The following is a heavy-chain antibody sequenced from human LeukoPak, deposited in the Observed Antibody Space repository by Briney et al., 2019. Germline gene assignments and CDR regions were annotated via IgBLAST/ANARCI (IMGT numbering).Heavy chain of an antibody. J-gene: IGHJ4*02. CDR3: ASSGYYGSGYFDY. CDR1: GGSFSGYY. CDR2: INHSGST. V-gene: IGHV4-34*01. D-gene: IGHD3-10*01. Sequence: PSETLSLTCAVYGGSFSGYYWSWIRQPPGKGLEWIGEINHSGSTNYNPSLKSRVTISVDTSKNQFSLKLSSVTAADTAVYYCASSGYYGSGYFDYWGQGTLVTVSS.